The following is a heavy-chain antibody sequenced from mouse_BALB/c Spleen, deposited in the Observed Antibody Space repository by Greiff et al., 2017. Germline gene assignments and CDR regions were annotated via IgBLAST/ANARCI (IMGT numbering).Heavy chain of an antibody. CDR2: ISYSGST. V-gene: IGHV3-2*02. Sequence: EVQLQESGPGLVKPSQSLSLTCTVTGYSITSDYAWNWIRQFPGNKLEWMGYISYSGSTSYNPSLKSRISITRDTSKNQFFLQLNSVTTEDTATYYCARGYGNSLYYAMDYWGQGTSVTVSS. CDR3: ARGYGNSLYYAMDY. J-gene: IGHJ4*01. CDR1: GYSITSDYA. D-gene: IGHD2-10*02.